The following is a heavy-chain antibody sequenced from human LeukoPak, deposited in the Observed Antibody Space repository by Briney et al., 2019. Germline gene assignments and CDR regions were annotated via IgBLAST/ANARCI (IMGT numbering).Heavy chain of an antibody. V-gene: IGHV4-34*01. J-gene: IGHJ4*02. Sequence: PSGTLSLTCAVHGGSFSGYYWSWIRQPPGKGLEWIGEINHSGSTNYNPSLKSRVTISVDTSKNQFSLKLSSVTAADTAVYYCARSGIEEYYYGSGSYFGEFDYWGQGTLVTVSS. D-gene: IGHD3-10*01. CDR3: ARSGIEEYYYGSGSYFGEFDY. CDR1: GGSFSGYY. CDR2: INHSGST.